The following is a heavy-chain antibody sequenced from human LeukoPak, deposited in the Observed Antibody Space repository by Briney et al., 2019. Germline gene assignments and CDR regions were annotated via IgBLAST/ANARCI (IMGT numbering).Heavy chain of an antibody. D-gene: IGHD3-10*01. CDR1: GGSISSSSYY. CDR3: ARPGITSIDY. CDR2: IYYSGST. J-gene: IGHJ4*02. Sequence: SETLSLTCTVSGGSISSSSYYWGWIRQPPGKGLEWIGSIYYSGSTYYNPSLKSRVAISVDTSKNQFSLKLSSVTAADTAVYYCARPGITSIDYWGQGTLVTVSS. V-gene: IGHV4-39*01.